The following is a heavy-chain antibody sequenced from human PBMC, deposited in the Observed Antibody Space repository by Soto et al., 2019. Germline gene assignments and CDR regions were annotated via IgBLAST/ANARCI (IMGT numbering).Heavy chain of an antibody. CDR1: GFSLSTFGMG. CDR2: IYWNDDK. J-gene: IGHJ4*02. Sequence: QITLKESGPTLVKPTHTLTLTCTFSGFSLSTFGMGVGWIRQPPGKAMEWLALIYWNDDKRYSPSLKSRLTITKDTSKNLVVLKMTNMDPVDTATYFCVNSLDSSPSDKWGQGTLVTVSS. CDR3: VNSLDSSPSDK. V-gene: IGHV2-5*01. D-gene: IGHD5-18*01.